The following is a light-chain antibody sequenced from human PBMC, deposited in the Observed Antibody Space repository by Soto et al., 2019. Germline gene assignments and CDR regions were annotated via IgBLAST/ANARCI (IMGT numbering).Light chain of an antibody. Sequence: QSALTQPPSASGSPGQSVTISCTGTRSDVGGYNYVSWYQQHPGKAPKLMIYEVSKRPSGVPDRFFGSKSGNTASLTVSGLQAEDEADYYCSSYAGSNNVVFGGGTKLTVL. J-gene: IGLJ2*01. CDR3: SSYAGSNNVV. CDR1: RSDVGGYNY. CDR2: EVS. V-gene: IGLV2-8*01.